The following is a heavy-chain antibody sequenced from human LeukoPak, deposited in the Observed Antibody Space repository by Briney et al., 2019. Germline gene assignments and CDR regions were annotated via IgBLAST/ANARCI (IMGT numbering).Heavy chain of an antibody. J-gene: IGHJ4*02. V-gene: IGHV3-11*06. Sequence: PGGSLRLSRAPATLTSANFYTSCDRQAPGKGLEWVSYISDRTSDTNYIDSVKGRFTISRDNAKNSLYLQMNSLRAKDTAVYYCTRVGSSGSVDYWGQGTLITVSS. CDR2: ISDRTSDT. CDR1: TLTSANFY. CDR3: TRVGSSGSVDY. D-gene: IGHD1-1*01.